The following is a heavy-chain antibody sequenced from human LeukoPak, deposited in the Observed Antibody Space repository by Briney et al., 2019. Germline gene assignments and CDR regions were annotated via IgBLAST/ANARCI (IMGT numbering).Heavy chain of an antibody. J-gene: IGHJ4*02. Sequence: ASXKVSCKASGGTFSSYAISWVRQAPGQGLEWMGGMIPIFGTANYAQKFQGRVTITTDESTSTAYMELSSLRSEDTAVYYCASGDYSSGWYWNYWGQGTLVTVSS. CDR2: MIPIFGTA. CDR3: ASGDYSSGWYWNY. CDR1: GGTFSSYA. D-gene: IGHD6-19*01. V-gene: IGHV1-69*05.